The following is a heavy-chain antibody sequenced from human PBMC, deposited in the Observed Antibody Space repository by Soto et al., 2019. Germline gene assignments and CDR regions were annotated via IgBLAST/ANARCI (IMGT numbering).Heavy chain of an antibody. CDR1: GYTFTSYA. J-gene: IGHJ3*02. D-gene: IGHD2-15*01. CDR2: INAGNGST. Sequence: GASVKVSCKASGYTFTSYAMHWVRQAPGQRLEWMGWINAGNGSTKYSQKFQGRVTITRDTSASTAYMELSSLRSEDTAVYYCARACSGGSCYRGDAFDIWGQGTMVTVSS. CDR3: ARACSGGSCYRGDAFDI. V-gene: IGHV1-3*01.